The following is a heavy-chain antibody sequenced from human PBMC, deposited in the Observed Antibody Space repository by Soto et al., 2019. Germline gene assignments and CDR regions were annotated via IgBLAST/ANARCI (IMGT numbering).Heavy chain of an antibody. J-gene: IGHJ4*02. V-gene: IGHV3-23*01. CDR3: AKRHSSGFDY. CDR2: ISASGGST. Sequence: EVQLLESGGGLVQPGGSLRLSCAASGFTFNSYAMSWVRQAPGKGLEWVSSISASGGSTYYADSVKGRFTISRDNSTDTLYLQMSSLRAEDTAVYYCAKRHSSGFDYWGQGTLVTVSS. CDR1: GFTFNSYA. D-gene: IGHD6-19*01.